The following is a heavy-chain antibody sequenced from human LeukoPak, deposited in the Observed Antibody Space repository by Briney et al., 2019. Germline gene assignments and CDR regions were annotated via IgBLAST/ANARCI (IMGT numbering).Heavy chain of an antibody. J-gene: IGHJ4*02. CDR3: AKEDRMITFGGVIVIDY. D-gene: IGHD3-16*02. CDR1: GFTFSSYA. Sequence: GRSLRLSCAASGFTFSSYAMSWVRQAPGKGLEWVSAISGSGGSTYYADSVKGRFTISRDNSKNMLYLQMNSLRAEDTAVYYCAKEDRMITFGGVIVIDYWGQGTLVTVSS. CDR2: ISGSGGST. V-gene: IGHV3-23*01.